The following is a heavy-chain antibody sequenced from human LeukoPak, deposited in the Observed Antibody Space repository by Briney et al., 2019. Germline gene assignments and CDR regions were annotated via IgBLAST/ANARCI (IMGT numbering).Heavy chain of an antibody. CDR3: ARIGYSSSSLDY. CDR2: IKQDGSVK. D-gene: IGHD6-6*01. CDR1: GFTFSSYG. V-gene: IGHV3-7*01. Sequence: PGGSLRLSCAASGFTFSSYGMHWVRQAPGKGLEWVANIKQDGSVKYYVDSVKGRFTISRDNAKSFLQMNSLRVEDTAVYYCARIGYSSSSLDYWGQGTLVTVSS. J-gene: IGHJ4*02.